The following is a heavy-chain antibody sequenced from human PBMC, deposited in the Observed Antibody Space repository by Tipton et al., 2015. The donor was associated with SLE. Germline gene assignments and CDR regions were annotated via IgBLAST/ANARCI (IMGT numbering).Heavy chain of an antibody. CDR2: IYTSGGT. CDR1: GGSISSYY. D-gene: IGHD5-12*01. CDR3: ARVVADGDYYYYYMDV. J-gene: IGHJ6*03. V-gene: IGHV4-4*08. Sequence: TLSLTCTVSGGSISSYYWSWIRQPPGKGLEWIGYIYTSGGTNYNPSLKSRVTIAEDTSTNQFSLKLSSVTAADTAVYYCARVVADGDYYYYYMDVWGKGTTVTVS.